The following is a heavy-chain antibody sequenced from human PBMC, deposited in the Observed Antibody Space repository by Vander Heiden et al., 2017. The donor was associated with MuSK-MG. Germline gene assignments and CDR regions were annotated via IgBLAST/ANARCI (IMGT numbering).Heavy chain of an antibody. CDR2: IKQDGSEK. CDR1: GLTFGRYL. J-gene: IGHJ4*02. V-gene: IGHV3-7*03. D-gene: IGHD6-13*01. Sequence: EVQLVESGGGSGEPGGRLGLSCTTTGLTFGRYLMCLVRLAPGKGMEWVANIKQDGSEKYYVDSVKGRFTTSRDNAKNSLYLQMNSLRAEDTAVYYCARGGIGAAGTIGYWGQGTLVTVSS. CDR3: ARGGIGAAGTIGY.